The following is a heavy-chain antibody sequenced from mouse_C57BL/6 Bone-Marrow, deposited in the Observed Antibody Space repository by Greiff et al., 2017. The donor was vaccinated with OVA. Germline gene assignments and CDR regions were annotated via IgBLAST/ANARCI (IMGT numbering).Heavy chain of an antibody. CDR3: TTVYYDYGCAD. D-gene: IGHD2-4*01. CDR2: IDPENGDT. V-gene: IGHV14-4*01. Sequence: EVQLQQSGAELVRPGASVKLSCTASGFNIKDDYMHWVKQRPEQGLEWIGWIDPENGDTEYASKFQGKATITADTSSNTAYRQLSSLTSDDTAVYYCTTVYYDYGCADWGQGTLVTVSA. J-gene: IGHJ3*01. CDR1: GFNIKDDY.